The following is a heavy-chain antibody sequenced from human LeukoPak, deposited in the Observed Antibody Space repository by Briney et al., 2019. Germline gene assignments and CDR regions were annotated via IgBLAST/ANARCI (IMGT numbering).Heavy chain of an antibody. CDR3: ARLSSSIAAAGSVPDY. Sequence: GESLKISCKGSGYSFTSYWIGWVRQMPGKGLEWMGIIYPGDSDTRYSPSFQGQVTISADKSISTAHLQWSSLKASDTAMYYCARLSSSIAAAGSVPDYWGQGTLVTVSS. CDR2: IYPGDSDT. V-gene: IGHV5-51*01. CDR1: GYSFTSYW. J-gene: IGHJ4*02. D-gene: IGHD6-13*01.